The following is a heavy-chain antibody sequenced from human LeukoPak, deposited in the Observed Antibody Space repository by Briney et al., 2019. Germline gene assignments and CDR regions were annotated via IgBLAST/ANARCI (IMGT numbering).Heavy chain of an antibody. V-gene: IGHV3-53*01. Sequence: PGGSLRLSCAASGFTVSSNYMSWVRQAPGKGPECVSVIYPGGSTYYAGSVKGRFTISRDDSKNTLYLQMNSLRAEDTAVYYCARESSGYYLDYWGQGTLVTVSS. D-gene: IGHD6-25*01. CDR2: IYPGGST. CDR1: GFTVSSNY. J-gene: IGHJ4*02. CDR3: ARESSGYYLDY.